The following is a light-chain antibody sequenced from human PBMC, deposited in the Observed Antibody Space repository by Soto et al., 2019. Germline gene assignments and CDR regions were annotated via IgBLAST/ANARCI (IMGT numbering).Light chain of an antibody. CDR2: DAS. Sequence: EIVMTQSPSALSVSPVERSTLSFIASQSVRSSLAWYHQKPGQAPRLLIYDASTRATGIPARFSGSGSATEFTLTISSLQSEDFAVYYCQQYNNWPPITFGQGTRLEIK. CDR3: QQYNNWPPIT. CDR1: QSVRSS. J-gene: IGKJ5*01. V-gene: IGKV3-15*01.